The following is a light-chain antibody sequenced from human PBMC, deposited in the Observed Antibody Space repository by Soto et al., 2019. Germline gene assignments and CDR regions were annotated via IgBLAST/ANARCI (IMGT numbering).Light chain of an antibody. V-gene: IGKV1-6*01. CDR3: LQDYNYPLT. J-gene: IGKJ3*01. CDR2: AAS. CDR1: QGIRSA. Sequence: AIQMTQSPSPLSASVGDRITITCRASQGIRSALGWYQQKPGTAPKLLIFAASRLQGGVPARFSGNGSGTDFTLTISSLQPEDFGTYYCLQDYNYPLTFGTGTKVDIK.